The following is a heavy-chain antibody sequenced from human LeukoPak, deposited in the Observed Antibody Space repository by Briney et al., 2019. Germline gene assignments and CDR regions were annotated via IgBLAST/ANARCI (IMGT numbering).Heavy chain of an antibody. CDR1: GGSFSGYY. V-gene: IGHV4-34*01. J-gene: IGHJ6*03. D-gene: IGHD6-19*01. CDR2: INHSGST. CDR3: ARGPYSSGWYGLRVYYYYYMDV. Sequence: SETLSLTCAVYGGSFSGYYWSWIRQPPGKGLEWIGEINHSGSTNYNPFLKSRVTISVDTSKNQFSLKLSSVTAADTAVYYCARGPYSSGWYGLRVYYYYYMDVWGKGTTVTVSS.